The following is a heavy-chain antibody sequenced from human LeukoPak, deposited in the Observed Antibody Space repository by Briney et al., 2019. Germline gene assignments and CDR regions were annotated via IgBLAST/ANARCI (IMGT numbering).Heavy chain of an antibody. CDR2: INKDGSEK. CDR1: GFTFSSHW. D-gene: IGHD3-22*01. CDR3: ARDRVNYFDLSGYAY. J-gene: IGHJ4*02. Sequence: GGSLRLSCAASGFTFSSHWMSWVRQAPGKGLEWVANINKDGSEKYYVDSVKGGFTISRDNAKSSLYLQMNSLRAEDTAVYYCARDRVNYFDLSGYAYWGQGTLVTVSS. V-gene: IGHV3-7*01.